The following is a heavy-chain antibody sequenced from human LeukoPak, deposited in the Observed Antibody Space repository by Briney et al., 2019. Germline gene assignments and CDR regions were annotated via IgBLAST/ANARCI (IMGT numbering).Heavy chain of an antibody. V-gene: IGHV3-23*01. CDR3: ATSRFGGVFDGFDI. Sequence: QPGGSLRLSCAASGFTFSSYAMSWVRQAPGKGLEWVSAISGSGASTYYADSVKGRFTISRDNSKNTLYVQMNSLRAEDTAVYYCATSRFGGVFDGFDIWGQGTMVTVSS. CDR1: GFTFSSYA. D-gene: IGHD3-16*01. J-gene: IGHJ3*02. CDR2: ISGSGAST.